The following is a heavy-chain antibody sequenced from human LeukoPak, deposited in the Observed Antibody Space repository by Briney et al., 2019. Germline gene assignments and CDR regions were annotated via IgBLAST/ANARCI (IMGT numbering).Heavy chain of an antibody. J-gene: IGHJ3*02. CDR2: IHYSGST. D-gene: IGHD2-21*01. CDR1: GGSISSYH. Sequence: SETLSLTCTVSGGSISSYHWIWIRQPPGKGLEWIGYIHYSGSTNYNPSLKSRVTTSVDTSKKQFSLKLRSVTAADTAVYYCARSVSWGLLVRDDAFDIWGQGTMVTVSS. CDR3: ARSVSWGLLVRDDAFDI. V-gene: IGHV4-59*08.